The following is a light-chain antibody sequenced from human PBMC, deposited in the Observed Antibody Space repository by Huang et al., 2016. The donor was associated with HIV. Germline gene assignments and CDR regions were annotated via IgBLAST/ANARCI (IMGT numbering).Light chain of an antibody. J-gene: IGKJ2*01. V-gene: IGKV2-28*01. CDR3: MEALQTPYT. Sequence: VVMTQSPLSLPVPPGEPASIPCRSSQSLRHRNGLNYLDWYLQKPGQSPQLLFHLGSSRASGVPDRFSGGGSGTDFSLNISRVEAEDAGIYYCMEALQTPYTFGQGTKLEI. CDR2: LGS. CDR1: QSLRHRNGLNY.